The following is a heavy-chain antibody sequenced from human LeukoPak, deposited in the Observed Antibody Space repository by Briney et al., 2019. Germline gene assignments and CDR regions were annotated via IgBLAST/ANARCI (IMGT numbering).Heavy chain of an antibody. CDR2: ISSSGSSI. Sequence: GGSLRLSCAASGFTFSTYAMNWVRQAPGKGLEWVSYISSSGSSIYYADSVKGRFTISRDNAKKSLYLQMHSLRAEDTAVYYCARDSHKFDSSGYYPDAFDIWGQGTMVTVSS. J-gene: IGHJ3*02. D-gene: IGHD3-22*01. CDR1: GFTFSTYA. V-gene: IGHV3-48*03. CDR3: ARDSHKFDSSGYYPDAFDI.